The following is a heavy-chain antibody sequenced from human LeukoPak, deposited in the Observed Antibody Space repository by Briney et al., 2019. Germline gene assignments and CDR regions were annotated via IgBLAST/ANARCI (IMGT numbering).Heavy chain of an antibody. CDR3: ARDGFDFWSGYPTTVDY. CDR1: GFTFSSYS. V-gene: IGHV3-48*01. J-gene: IGHJ4*02. CDR2: IRSSSNTI. D-gene: IGHD3-3*01. Sequence: GGSLRLSCAASGFTFSSYSMNWVRQSPGKGLEWVSYIRSSSNTIYYADSVKGRFTISRDNANNSLYLQMNSLRAEDTAVYYCARDGFDFWSGYPTTVDYWGQGTLVTVSS.